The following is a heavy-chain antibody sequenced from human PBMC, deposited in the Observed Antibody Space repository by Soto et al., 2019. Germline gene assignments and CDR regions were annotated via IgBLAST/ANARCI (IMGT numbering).Heavy chain of an antibody. Sequence: GGSLRLSCAASGFTFSSYAMSWVRQAPGKGLEWVSAISGSGGSTYYADSVKGRFTISRDNSKNTLYLQMNSLRAEDPAVYYCAKSVVTAIHYYGMDVWGQGTTVTVSS. D-gene: IGHD2-21*02. J-gene: IGHJ6*02. V-gene: IGHV3-23*01. CDR2: ISGSGGST. CDR3: AKSVVTAIHYYGMDV. CDR1: GFTFSSYA.